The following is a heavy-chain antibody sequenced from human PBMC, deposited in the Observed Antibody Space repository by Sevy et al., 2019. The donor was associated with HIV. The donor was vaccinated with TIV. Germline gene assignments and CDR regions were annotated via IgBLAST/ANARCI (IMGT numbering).Heavy chain of an antibody. J-gene: IGHJ4*02. D-gene: IGHD3-22*01. CDR2: INPNSGGT. CDR1: GYTFTGYY. Sequence: ASVKVSCKASGYTFTGYYMHWVRQAPGQGLERMGWINPNSGGTNYAQKFQGRVTMTSDASISTAYMELSRLRTDDPSVYYCARIFYYDSSGYFGREDFDYWGQGTLVTVSS. CDR3: ARIFYYDSSGYFGREDFDY. V-gene: IGHV1-2*02.